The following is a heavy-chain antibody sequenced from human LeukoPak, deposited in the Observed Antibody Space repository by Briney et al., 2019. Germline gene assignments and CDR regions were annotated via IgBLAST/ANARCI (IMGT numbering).Heavy chain of an antibody. D-gene: IGHD6-19*01. CDR2: INTDGSST. J-gene: IGHJ4*02. V-gene: IGHV3-74*01. CDR3: ATGEQWLNRPDY. Sequence: GGSLRLSCAASGFTFSSYWMHWVRQAPEKGLVWVSRINTDGSSTSYADSVKGRFTISRDNAKNSLYLQMNSLRAEDTAVYYCATGEQWLNRPDYWGQGTLVTVSS. CDR1: GFTFSSYW.